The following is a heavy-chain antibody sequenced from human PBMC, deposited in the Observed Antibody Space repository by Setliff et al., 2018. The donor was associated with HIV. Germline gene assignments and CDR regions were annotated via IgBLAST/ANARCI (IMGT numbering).Heavy chain of an antibody. CDR1: GGSINSYY. V-gene: IGHV4-59*01. J-gene: IGHJ2*01. CDR2: IYYIGNT. D-gene: IGHD5-12*01. CDR3: ARERRGGYSGYDSHWYFDL. Sequence: PSETLSLTCAVSGGSINSYYWSWIRQPPGKGLEWIGYIYYIGNTNYNPSLRSRVTISVDTSKNQFSLKLSSVTAADTAVYYCARERRGGYSGYDSHWYFDLWGRGTLVTVSS.